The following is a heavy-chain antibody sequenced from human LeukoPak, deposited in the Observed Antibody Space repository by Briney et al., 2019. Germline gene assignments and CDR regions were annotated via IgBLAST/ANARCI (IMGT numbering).Heavy chain of an antibody. CDR3: ASSCSTSCYYDAFDI. J-gene: IGHJ3*02. Sequence: SETLSLTCTVSGGSISSYYWSWIRQPPGKGLEWIGCIYYSGSTNYNPSLKSRVTISVDTSKNQFSLKLSSVTAADTAVYYCASSCSTSCYYDAFDIWGQGTMVTVSS. CDR1: GGSISSYY. V-gene: IGHV4-59*01. D-gene: IGHD2-2*01. CDR2: IYYSGST.